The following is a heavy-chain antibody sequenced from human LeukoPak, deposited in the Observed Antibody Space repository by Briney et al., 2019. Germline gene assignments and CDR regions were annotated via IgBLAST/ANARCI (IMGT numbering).Heavy chain of an antibody. CDR3: ARSLLFRVGELSTAIDY. D-gene: IGHD3-10*01. J-gene: IGHJ4*02. V-gene: IGHV3-30*04. Sequence: PGRSLRLSCAASGFTFSSYAMHWVRQAPGKGLEWVAVISYDGSNKYYADSVKGRITISRDNSKNTLYLQMNSLRAEDTAVYYCARSLLFRVGELSTAIDYWGQGTLVTVSS. CDR1: GFTFSSYA. CDR2: ISYDGSNK.